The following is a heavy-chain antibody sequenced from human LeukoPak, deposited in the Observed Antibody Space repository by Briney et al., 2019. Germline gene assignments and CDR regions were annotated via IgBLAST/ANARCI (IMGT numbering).Heavy chain of an antibody. J-gene: IGHJ4*02. CDR2: IYDSGST. Sequence: SETLSLTCTVSGGSVSSGSYYWSWIRQPPGKGLEWIGYIYDSGSTNHSPSLKSRVTISVDTSKNQFSLKLSSVTAADTAVYYCARDPSGYFNYWGQGTLVTVSS. CDR1: GGSVSSGSYY. V-gene: IGHV4-61*01. CDR3: ARDPSGYFNY. D-gene: IGHD3-22*01.